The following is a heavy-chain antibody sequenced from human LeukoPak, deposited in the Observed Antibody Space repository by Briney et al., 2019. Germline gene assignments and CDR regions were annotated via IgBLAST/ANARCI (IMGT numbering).Heavy chain of an antibody. Sequence: GGSLRLSCAASGFTFSSYGMHWVRQAPGKGLEWVAFIRYDGSNKYYADSVKGRFTISRDNSKNTLYLQMNSLRAEDTAVYYCAKPASSGYYYYWGQGTLVTVSS. V-gene: IGHV3-30*02. CDR3: AKPASSGYYYY. D-gene: IGHD3-22*01. J-gene: IGHJ4*02. CDR1: GFTFSSYG. CDR2: IRYDGSNK.